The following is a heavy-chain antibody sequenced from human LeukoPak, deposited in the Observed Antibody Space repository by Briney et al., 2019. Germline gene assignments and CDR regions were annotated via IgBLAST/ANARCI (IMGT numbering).Heavy chain of an antibody. J-gene: IGHJ4*02. CDR1: GYTFSSYD. V-gene: IGHV3-64D*09. CDR2: ISNNGGSS. D-gene: IGHD1-14*01. CDR3: VKITSVTGGDC. Sequence: GGSLRLSCAASGYTFSSYDMHWVRQAPGKGLEYVSGISNNGGSSFYADSVKGRFTISRDNSKNTLYLQMSSLRAEDTAVYYCVKITSVTGGDCWGQGTRLTVSS.